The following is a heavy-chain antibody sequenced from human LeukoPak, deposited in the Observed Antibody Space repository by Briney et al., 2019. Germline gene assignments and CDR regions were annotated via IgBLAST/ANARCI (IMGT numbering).Heavy chain of an antibody. Sequence: PGGSLRLSCGASGFTFSNYAMTWVRQAVGKGLEWVSYISASSSSIYYADSVKGRFTISRDNAKNSLYLQMNSLRDEDTAVYYCARRAAGRPGADYFQHWGQGILVTVSS. CDR2: ISASSSSI. J-gene: IGHJ1*01. V-gene: IGHV3-48*02. CDR1: GFTFSNYA. CDR3: ARRAAGRPGADYFQH. D-gene: IGHD3-10*01.